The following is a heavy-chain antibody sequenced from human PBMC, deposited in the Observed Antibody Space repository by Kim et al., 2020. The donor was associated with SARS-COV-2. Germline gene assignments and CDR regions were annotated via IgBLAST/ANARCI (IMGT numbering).Heavy chain of an antibody. V-gene: IGHV3-48*03. CDR3: ARNVL. D-gene: IGHD2-8*02. J-gene: IGHJ4*02. Sequence: SSSGSTIYYADSVKGRFTISRDNAKNSLYLQMNNLRGEDTAVYYCARNVLRGQGTLVTVSS. CDR2: SSSGSTI.